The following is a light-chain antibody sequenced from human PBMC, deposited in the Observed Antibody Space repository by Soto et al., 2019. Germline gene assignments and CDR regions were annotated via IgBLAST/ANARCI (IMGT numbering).Light chain of an antibody. CDR2: DVT. V-gene: IGLV2-14*01. J-gene: IGLJ1*01. CDR3: NSYTSKSTGV. Sequence: QSALTQPASVSGSPGQSITIPCTGTSSDVGGYNFVSWYQQYPGKAPKLMIYDVTNRPSGVSNRFSASKSGNTASLTISGLQAEDEADYYCNSYTSKSTGVFGTGTKVTVL. CDR1: SSDVGGYNF.